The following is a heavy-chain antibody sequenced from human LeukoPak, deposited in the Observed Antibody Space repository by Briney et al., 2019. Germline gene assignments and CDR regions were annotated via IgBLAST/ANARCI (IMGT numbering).Heavy chain of an antibody. CDR1: GGTFSSYA. D-gene: IGHD3-22*01. CDR3: ARDQGSSGYYDAFDI. J-gene: IGHJ3*02. V-gene: IGHV1-69*04. Sequence: SVKVSCKASGGTFSSYAISWVRQAPGQGLEWMGRIIPILGIANYAQKFQGRVTITADKSTSTAYMELSSLRSEDTAVYYCARDQGSSGYYDAFDIWGQGTMVTVSS. CDR2: IIPILGIA.